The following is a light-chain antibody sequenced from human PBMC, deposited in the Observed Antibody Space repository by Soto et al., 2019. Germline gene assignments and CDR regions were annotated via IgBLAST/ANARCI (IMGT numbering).Light chain of an antibody. CDR3: SSYTSSSPCV. CDR1: SSDIGGYDY. J-gene: IGLJ1*01. Sequence: QSVLTQPASVSGSPGQSITISCTGTSSDIGGYDYVSWYQQHPGKAPKVMIFEVTNRPSGVSDRFSGSKSGNTASLTISGLQAEDEADYYCSSYTSSSPCVFGTGTKLTVL. V-gene: IGLV2-14*01. CDR2: EVT.